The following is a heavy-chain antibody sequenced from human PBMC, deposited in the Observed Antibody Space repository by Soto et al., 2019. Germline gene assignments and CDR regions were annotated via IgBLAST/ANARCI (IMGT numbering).Heavy chain of an antibody. J-gene: IGHJ6*03. Sequence: QVQLQQWGAGLLKPSETLSLTCAVYGGSFSGYYWSWVRQPPGKGLEWIGEINHSGSTNYNPSLKGRSTISIDTSKNLFPGKLNFVTAGDRALYFCASGGGYFYMDV. CDR2: INHSGST. D-gene: IGHD1-1*01. CDR1: GGSFSGYY. CDR3: ASGGGYFYMDV. V-gene: IGHV4-34*01.